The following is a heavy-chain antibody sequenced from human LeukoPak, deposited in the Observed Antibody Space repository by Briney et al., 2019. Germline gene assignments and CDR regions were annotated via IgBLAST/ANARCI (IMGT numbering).Heavy chain of an antibody. CDR1: GYSFTSYY. D-gene: IGHD3-10*01. CDR2: IDPHVSYT. CDR3: ARSNYGSGSYKDY. Sequence: GESLKISCKGSGYSFTSYYITWVRQMPGKGLEWMGRIDPHVSYTNYSPSFQGHVTISADKSISTAYLQWSSLTASDTAIYYCARSNYGSGSYKDYWGQGTLVTVSS. J-gene: IGHJ4*02. V-gene: IGHV5-10-1*01.